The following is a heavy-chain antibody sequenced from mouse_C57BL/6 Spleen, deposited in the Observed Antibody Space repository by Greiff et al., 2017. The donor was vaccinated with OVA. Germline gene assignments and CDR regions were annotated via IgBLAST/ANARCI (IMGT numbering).Heavy chain of an antibody. D-gene: IGHD2-4*01. CDR3: AIYDYDVTWFAY. J-gene: IGHJ3*01. Sequence: ESGPGLVKPSQSLSLTCSVTGYSITSGYYWNWIRQFPGNKLEWMGYISYDGSNNYNPSLKNRISITRDTSKNQFFLKLNSVTTEDTATYYCAIYDYDVTWFAYWGQGTLVTVSA. CDR1: GYSITSGYY. V-gene: IGHV3-6*01. CDR2: ISYDGSN.